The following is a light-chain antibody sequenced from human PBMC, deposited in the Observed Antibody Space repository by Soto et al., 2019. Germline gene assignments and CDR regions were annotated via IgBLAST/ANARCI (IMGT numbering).Light chain of an antibody. CDR3: SSYTSNSTYV. V-gene: IGLV2-18*02. J-gene: IGLJ1*01. CDR2: EVS. Sequence: QSALTQPPSVSGSPGQLVTISCTGTSSDVGSYNRVSWSQQPPGTAPKLMIYEVSNRPSGVPDRFSGSKSGNTASLTISGLQAEDEADYYCSSYTSNSTYVFGTGTKVTVL. CDR1: SSDVGSYNR.